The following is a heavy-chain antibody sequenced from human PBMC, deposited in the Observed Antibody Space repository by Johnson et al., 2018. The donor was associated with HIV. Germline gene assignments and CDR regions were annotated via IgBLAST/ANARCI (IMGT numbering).Heavy chain of an antibody. CDR2: IKQDGSEK. V-gene: IGHV3-7*01. J-gene: IGHJ3*02. D-gene: IGHD3-10*01. CDR3: ERDGRSGSYWDDAFDI. Sequence: EVQLVESGGGLIQPGGSLRLSCAASGFTFSSYWMSWVRQAPGKGLEWVANIKQDGSEKYYVDSVKGRFTISRDNAKNSLYLQMNSLRAEDTAVYYCERDGRSGSYWDDAFDIWGQGTMVTVSS. CDR1: GFTFSSYW.